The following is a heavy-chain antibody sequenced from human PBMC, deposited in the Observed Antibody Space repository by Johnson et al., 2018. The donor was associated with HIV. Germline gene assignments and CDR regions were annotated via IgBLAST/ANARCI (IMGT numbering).Heavy chain of an antibody. Sequence: VQLVESGGGVVQPGTSLRLSCAASGFTVSGNYMTWVRQAPGKGLEWVSVIFRGGSTYYAGFVKGRFTISRDNSKNTLYLQMNSLRAEDTALYYCARDPGDSSGYGAFDIWGQGTMVTVSS. CDR2: IFRGGST. CDR3: ARDPGDSSGYGAFDI. V-gene: IGHV3-66*01. J-gene: IGHJ3*02. CDR1: GFTVSGNY. D-gene: IGHD3-22*01.